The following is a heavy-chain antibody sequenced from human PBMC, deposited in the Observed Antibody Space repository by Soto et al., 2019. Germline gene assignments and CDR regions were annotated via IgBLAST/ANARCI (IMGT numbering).Heavy chain of an antibody. V-gene: IGHV4-39*02. J-gene: IGHJ5*02. CDR2: IYYSGYT. CDR3: ASHLPYASGSYAWFDP. CDR1: GGSISISISY. Sequence: QLQLQESGPGLVKPSETLSLTCSVSGGSISISISYWAWIRQPPGKGLEWIGNIYYSGYTYYNPSLKSRVPISKDTSKNLFSLNLISVTAPDTAAYYCASHLPYASGSYAWFDPWGQGTLVTVSS. D-gene: IGHD3-10*01.